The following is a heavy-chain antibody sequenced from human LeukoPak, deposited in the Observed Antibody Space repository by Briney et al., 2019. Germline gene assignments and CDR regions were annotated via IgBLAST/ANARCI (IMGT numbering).Heavy chain of an antibody. D-gene: IGHD3-22*01. V-gene: IGHV4-59*02. CDR1: GGSVIGSY. CDR3: ARSRNYDTTGFNPSYYLDS. Sequence: SETLSLTCTVSGGSVIGSYWTWIRQSPGGSLQYLGYIYNTVDVNYSPSLKSRVTISIDMSRNQVALRLTSVTAADTAIYYCARSRNYDTTGFNPSYYLDSWGQGALVTVAS. CDR2: IYNTVDV. J-gene: IGHJ4*02.